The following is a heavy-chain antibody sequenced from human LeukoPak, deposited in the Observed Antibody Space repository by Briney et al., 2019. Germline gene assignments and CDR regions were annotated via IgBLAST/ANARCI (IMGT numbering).Heavy chain of an antibody. CDR3: ARGKGGSYYVWFDP. V-gene: IGHV4-4*07. CDR2: IYYSGST. Sequence: SETLSLTCTVSGGSISSYYWSWIRQPAGKGLEWIGSIYYSGSTYYNPSLKSRVTISVDTSKNQFSLKLSSVTAADTAVYYCARGKGGSYYVWFDPWGQGTLVTVSS. D-gene: IGHD1-26*01. J-gene: IGHJ5*02. CDR1: GGSISSYY.